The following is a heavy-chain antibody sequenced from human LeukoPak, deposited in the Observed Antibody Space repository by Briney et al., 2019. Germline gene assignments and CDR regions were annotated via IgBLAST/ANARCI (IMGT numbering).Heavy chain of an antibody. J-gene: IGHJ4*02. CDR3: AKGRKDPRFVVVPAAPAATATLDY. V-gene: IGHV3-30*02. CDR2: IRYDRSNK. D-gene: IGHD2-2*01. Sequence: GGSLRLSCAASGFTFSSYGMHWVRQAPGKGLEWVAFIRYDRSNKYYADSVKGRFTISRDNSKNTLYLQMNSLRAEDTAVYYCAKGRKDPRFVVVPAAPAATATLDYWGQGTLVTVSS. CDR1: GFTFSSYG.